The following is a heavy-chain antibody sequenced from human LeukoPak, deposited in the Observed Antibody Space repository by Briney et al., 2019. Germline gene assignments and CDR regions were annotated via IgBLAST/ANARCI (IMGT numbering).Heavy chain of an antibody. CDR1: GFTFSGSA. CDR3: TRGLGVPAAIGPGN. V-gene: IGHV3-73*01. Sequence: GGSLRLSCAASGFTFSGSAMHWVRQASGKGLEWVGRIRSKANSYATAYAASVKGRFTISRDDSKNTAYLQMNSLKTEDTAVYYCTRGLGVPAAIGPGNWGQGTLVTVSS. CDR2: IRSKANSYAT. D-gene: IGHD2-2*02. J-gene: IGHJ4*02.